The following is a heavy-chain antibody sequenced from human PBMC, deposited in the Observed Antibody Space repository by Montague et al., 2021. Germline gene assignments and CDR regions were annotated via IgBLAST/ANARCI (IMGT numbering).Heavy chain of an antibody. CDR3: ARVGATVTAPFDF. V-gene: IGHV4-31*11. D-gene: IGHD4-17*01. J-gene: IGHJ4*02. Sequence: TLSLTCAVSGGSISSTAYYWSWIRQHPGKGLDWIGYIYYSGSTYYNPSLKSRVTISVDTSQNQFSLNLNSVTAADTAVYYCARVGATVTAPFDFWGQGTLVTVSS. CDR1: GGSISSTAYY. CDR2: IYYSGST.